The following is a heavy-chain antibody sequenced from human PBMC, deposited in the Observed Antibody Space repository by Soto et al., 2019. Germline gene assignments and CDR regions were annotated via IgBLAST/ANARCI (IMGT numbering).Heavy chain of an antibody. CDR3: ARHPERIAEIGWFDT. CDR2: IISSSSTI. D-gene: IGHD6-13*01. Sequence: EVQLVESGGGLVQPGGSLRLSCAASGFTFSSYSMNWVRQAPGKGLEWVSYIISSSSTIYYADSVKGRFTISRDNAKNSLYLQMSSLRAEDTAVYYCARHPERIAEIGWFDTWGQGTLVTVSS. V-gene: IGHV3-48*01. J-gene: IGHJ5*02. CDR1: GFTFSSYS.